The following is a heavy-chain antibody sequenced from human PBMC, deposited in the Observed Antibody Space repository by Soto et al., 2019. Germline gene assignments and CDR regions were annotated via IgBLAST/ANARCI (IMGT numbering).Heavy chain of an antibody. J-gene: IGHJ3*02. V-gene: IGHV3-23*01. CDR2: ISGSGGST. Sequence: HPGGSLRLSGAATGFTFSSYAMSWVRQAPGKGLEWVSAISGSGGSTYYADSVKGRFTISRDNSKNTLYLQMNSLRAEDTAVYYCAKMELLRPGGAFDIWGQGTMLTVSS. D-gene: IGHD1-26*01. CDR3: AKMELLRPGGAFDI. CDR1: GFTFSSYA.